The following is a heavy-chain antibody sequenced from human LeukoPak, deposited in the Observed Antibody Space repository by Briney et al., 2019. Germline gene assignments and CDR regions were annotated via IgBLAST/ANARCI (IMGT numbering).Heavy chain of an antibody. D-gene: IGHD3-22*01. Sequence: PSETLSLTCTVSGGSISSGDYYWTWIRQPPGKGLEWIGYFYYSGNTYYNPSLKSRVTISVDGSKNQFSLKLSSVTAADTAVYYCARGDYSDSPLDYWGQGTLVTVSS. CDR1: GGSISSGDYY. CDR3: ARGDYSDSPLDY. CDR2: FYYSGNT. J-gene: IGHJ4*02. V-gene: IGHV4-30-4*08.